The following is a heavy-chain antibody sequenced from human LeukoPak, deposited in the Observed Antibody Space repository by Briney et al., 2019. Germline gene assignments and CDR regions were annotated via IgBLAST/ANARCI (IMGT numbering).Heavy chain of an antibody. CDR1: GFTLNDYY. Sequence: GGPLTLSCAPSGFTLNDYYMSWLPRAPGKALEWISYISRTGSHTPYADSVKGRFTVSRDNAKNSLSLELNSLRVDDTAIYYCARVGSTAEAGTPDYWGQGTLVTVSS. CDR2: ISRTGSHT. V-gene: IGHV3-11*06. J-gene: IGHJ4*02. CDR3: ARVGSTAEAGTPDY. D-gene: IGHD6-13*01.